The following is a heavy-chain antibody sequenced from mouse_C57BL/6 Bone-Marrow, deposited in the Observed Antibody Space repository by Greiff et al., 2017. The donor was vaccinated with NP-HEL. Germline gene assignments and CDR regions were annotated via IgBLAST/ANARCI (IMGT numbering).Heavy chain of an antibody. CDR3: ARPSNWGYAMDY. Sequence: VQLQQSGPGLVAPSQSLSITCTVSGFSLTSYGVHWVRQPPGKGLEWLVVIWSDGSTTYNSALKSRLSISKDNSKSQVFLKMNSLQTDDTAMYYCARPSNWGYAMDYWGQGTSVTVSS. D-gene: IGHD4-1*01. V-gene: IGHV2-6*03. CDR2: IWSDGST. J-gene: IGHJ4*01. CDR1: GFSLTSYG.